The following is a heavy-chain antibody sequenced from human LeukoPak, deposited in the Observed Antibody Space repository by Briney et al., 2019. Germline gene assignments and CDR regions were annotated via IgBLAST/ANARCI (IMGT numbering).Heavy chain of an antibody. CDR3: AAVTIFGVVKMDV. J-gene: IGHJ6*04. V-gene: IGHV4-30-2*01. CDR1: GGSISSGGYS. Sequence: SETLSLTCAVSGGSISSGGYSWSWIRQPPGKGLEWIGYIYHSGSTYYNPSLKSRVTISVDRSKNQFSLKLSSVTAADTAVYYCAAVTIFGVVKMDVWGKGTTVTVSS. D-gene: IGHD3-3*01. CDR2: IYHSGST.